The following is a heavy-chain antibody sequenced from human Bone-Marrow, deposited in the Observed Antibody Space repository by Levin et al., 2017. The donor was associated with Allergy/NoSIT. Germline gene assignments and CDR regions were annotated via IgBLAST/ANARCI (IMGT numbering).Heavy chain of an antibody. V-gene: IGHV4-38-2*01. CDR3: ARNTSKGLMFRGADGGHDASPHDAFDI. CDR1: GYSFSSDSDYYY. Sequence: PSETLSLTCAVSGYSFSSDSDYYYWAWIRQAPGKGLEWIGTVWHSGSTYYNPSLNSRLTMSVDISKNQFSLTVTSVTAADTAIYYCARNTSKGLMFRGADGGHDASPHDAFDIWGQGTMVTVSS. J-gene: IGHJ3*02. CDR2: VWHSGST. D-gene: IGHD3-10*01.